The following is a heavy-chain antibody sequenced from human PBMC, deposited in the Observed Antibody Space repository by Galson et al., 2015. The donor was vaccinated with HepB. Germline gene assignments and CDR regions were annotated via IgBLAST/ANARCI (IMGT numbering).Heavy chain of an antibody. CDR1: GGTFSSYA. CDR3: ARDIAPKWLAAAGTDYYGMDV. V-gene: IGHV1-69*13. D-gene: IGHD6-13*01. CDR2: IIPIFGTA. J-gene: IGHJ6*02. Sequence: SVKVSCKASGGTFSSYAISWVRQAPGQGLEWMGGIIPIFGTANYAQKFQGRVTITADESTSTAYMELSSLRSEDTAVYYCARDIAPKWLAAAGTDYYGMDVWGQGTTVTVSS.